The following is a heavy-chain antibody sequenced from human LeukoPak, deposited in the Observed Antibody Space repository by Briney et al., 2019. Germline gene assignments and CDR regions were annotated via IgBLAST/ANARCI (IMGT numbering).Heavy chain of an antibody. D-gene: IGHD6-6*01. CDR1: GGTFSSYA. V-gene: IGHV1-69*04. Sequence: ASVKVSCKASGGTFSSYAISWVRQAPGQGLEWMGRIIPILGIANYAQKFQGRVTITADKSTSTAYMELSSLRSEDTAVYYCARSIQLVWKNWFDPWGQGTLVTVSS. J-gene: IGHJ5*02. CDR2: IIPILGIA. CDR3: ARSIQLVWKNWFDP.